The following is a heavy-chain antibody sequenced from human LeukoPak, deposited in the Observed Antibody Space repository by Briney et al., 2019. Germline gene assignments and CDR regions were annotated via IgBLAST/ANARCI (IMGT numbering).Heavy chain of an antibody. CDR2: ISYTGNNR. CDR3: HSLLAGNSGY. J-gene: IGHJ4*02. D-gene: IGHD4-23*01. V-gene: IGHV3-30*03. Sequence: GGSLRLSCAASGFHFSNFAMHWVRRAPGKGLEWVALISYTGNNRNYADSVKGRFTISRDNSKSTLYLQMDSLRPDDTAVYYCHSLLAGNSGYWGQGTLVTVSS. CDR1: GFHFSNFA.